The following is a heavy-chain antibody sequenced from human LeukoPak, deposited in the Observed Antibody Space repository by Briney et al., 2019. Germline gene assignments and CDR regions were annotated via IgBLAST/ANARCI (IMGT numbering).Heavy chain of an antibody. J-gene: IGHJ5*02. Sequence: GRSLRLSCAASGFTFSSYSMHWVRQAPGKGLEWVAVMSYDGSNKYYADSVKGRFTISRDNSKNTLYLQMNSLRAEDTAVYYCARNGLVVVVAATGWFDPWGQGTLVTVSS. CDR3: ARNGLVVVVAATGWFDP. CDR1: GFTFSSYS. CDR2: MSYDGSNK. D-gene: IGHD2-15*01. V-gene: IGHV3-30-3*01.